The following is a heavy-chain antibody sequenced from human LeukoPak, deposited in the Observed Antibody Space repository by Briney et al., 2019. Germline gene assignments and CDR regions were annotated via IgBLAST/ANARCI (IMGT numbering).Heavy chain of an antibody. CDR2: DSSHEAT. V-gene: IGHV4-59*08. D-gene: IGHD2-15*01. Sequence: SETLSLTCSHSGDSVTGSYWNWMRQPPGKGLEWNGYDSSHEATTFTPSLRSRIHMSVDTIKIHISLMLTSVTAADTSIYYCARLDCIFEGCYHHWGRGTLVTVSS. CDR1: GDSVTGSY. J-gene: IGHJ4*02. CDR3: ARLDCIFEGCYHH.